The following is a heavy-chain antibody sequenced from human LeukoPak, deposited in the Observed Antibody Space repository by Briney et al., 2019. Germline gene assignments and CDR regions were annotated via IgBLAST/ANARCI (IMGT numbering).Heavy chain of an antibody. Sequence: GGSLRLSCAASGYTFSGHWIHWVRQAPGKGLEWVSRINSDATGTMDADSVKGRFTTSRDNAKNTAYLQMNSLRAEDTAAYYCARGRYFALDVWGQGTTVTVSS. CDR1: GYTFSGHW. CDR2: INSDATGT. V-gene: IGHV3-74*03. D-gene: IGHD2/OR15-2a*01. J-gene: IGHJ6*02. CDR3: ARGRYFALDV.